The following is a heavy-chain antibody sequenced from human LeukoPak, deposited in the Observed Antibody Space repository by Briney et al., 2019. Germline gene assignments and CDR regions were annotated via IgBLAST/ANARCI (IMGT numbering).Heavy chain of an antibody. D-gene: IGHD6-19*01. V-gene: IGHV4-39*01. CDR1: GDSISRSRYD. CDR2: IYYSGST. Sequence: PSETLSLTCTVSGDSISRSRYDWAWICQPPGKGLEWIGSIYYSGSTYYNPSLKSRVTISVDTSKNQFSLKLSSVTAADTAVYYCARQYSSGWGYWGQGTLVTVSS. J-gene: IGHJ4*02. CDR3: ARQYSSGWGY.